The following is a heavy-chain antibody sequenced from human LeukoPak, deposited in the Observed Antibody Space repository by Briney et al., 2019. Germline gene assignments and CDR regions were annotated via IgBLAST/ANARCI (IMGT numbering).Heavy chain of an antibody. CDR3: ARGYCSSTSCLPGVY. CDR1: GYTFSSYG. CDR2: INPSGGST. J-gene: IGHJ4*02. D-gene: IGHD2-2*01. Sequence: ASVKVSCKASGYTFSSYGISWVRQAPGQGLEWMGIINPSGGSTSYAQKFQGRVIMTRDTSTSTVYMELISLRSEDTAVYYCARGYCSSTSCLPGVYWGQGTLVTVSS. V-gene: IGHV1-46*01.